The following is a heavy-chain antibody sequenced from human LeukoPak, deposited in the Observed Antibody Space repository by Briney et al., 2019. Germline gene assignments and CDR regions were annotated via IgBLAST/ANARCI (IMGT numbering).Heavy chain of an antibody. CDR1: GGSISSGSYY. CDR3: ARRPGGDTLYH. J-gene: IGHJ5*02. V-gene: IGHV4-61*02. CDR2: IYTSGST. D-gene: IGHD3-10*01. Sequence: SQTLSLTCTVSGGSISSGSYYWSWIRQPAGKGLEWIGRIYTSGSTNYNPSLKSRVTISVDTSKNQFSLKLSSVTAADTAVYYCARRPGGDTLYHWGQGTLVTVSS.